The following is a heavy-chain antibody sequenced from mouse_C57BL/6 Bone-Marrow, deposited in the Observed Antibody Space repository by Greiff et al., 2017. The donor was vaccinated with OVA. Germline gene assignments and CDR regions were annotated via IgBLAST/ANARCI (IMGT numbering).Heavy chain of an antibody. CDR3: AKDTTALFDY. V-gene: IGHV1-69*01. D-gene: IGHD1-2*01. Sequence: QVQLQQPGAELVMPGASVKLSCKASGYTFTSYWMHWVKQRHGQGLEWIGEIDPSDSYTNYNQKFKGKSTWTVDKSSSTAYMQLSSLTSEDSAVYYCAKDTTALFDYWGQGTTLTVSS. CDR1: GYTFTSYW. CDR2: IDPSDSYT. J-gene: IGHJ2*01.